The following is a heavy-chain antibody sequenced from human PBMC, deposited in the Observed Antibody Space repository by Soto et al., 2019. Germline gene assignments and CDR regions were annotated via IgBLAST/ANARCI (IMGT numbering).Heavy chain of an antibody. Sequence: QVQLQQWGAGLLKPSETLSLTCAVYGGSFSGYYWSWIXXXXGXGLEWIGEINHSGSTNYNPSLKSRVTISVDPSKNQFPLKLSSVTAGDTAVYYCARDAQTRGSGWYWGGKWGQGTLVTVSS. CDR1: GGSFSGYY. J-gene: IGHJ4*02. D-gene: IGHD6-13*01. V-gene: IGHV4-34*01. CDR2: INHSGST. CDR3: ARDAQTRGSGWYWGGK.